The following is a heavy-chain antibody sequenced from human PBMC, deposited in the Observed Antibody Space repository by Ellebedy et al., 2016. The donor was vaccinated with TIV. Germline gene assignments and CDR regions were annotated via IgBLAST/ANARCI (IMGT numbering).Heavy chain of an antibody. J-gene: IGHJ5*02. CDR1: GYSFTSHW. CDR2: IYPGDSDT. CDR3: ARRESNYDFWSGYSYWFDP. Sequence: GESLKISCKGSGYSFTSHWIAWVRQMPGKGLEWMRSIYPGDSDTRYSPSLQGQVTISADKSISTAYLQWSSLKASDTAMYYCARRESNYDFWSGYSYWFDPWGQGTLVTVSA. D-gene: IGHD3-3*01. V-gene: IGHV5-51*01.